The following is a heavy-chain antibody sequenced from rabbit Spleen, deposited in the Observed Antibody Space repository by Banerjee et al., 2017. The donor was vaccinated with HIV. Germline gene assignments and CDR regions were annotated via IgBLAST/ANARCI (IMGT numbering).Heavy chain of an antibody. Sequence: QSLEESGGDLVKPGASLTLTCTASGISFSAGYYMCWVRQAPGKGLEWIACIHGGSNGNTYYASWAKGRFTISKTSSTTVTLQMTSLTDADTATYFCARDSSSSFSSYGMDLWGPGTLVTVS. D-gene: IGHD1-1*01. V-gene: IGHV1S40*01. J-gene: IGHJ6*01. CDR1: GISFSAGYY. CDR2: IHGGSNGNT. CDR3: ARDSSSSFSSYGMDL.